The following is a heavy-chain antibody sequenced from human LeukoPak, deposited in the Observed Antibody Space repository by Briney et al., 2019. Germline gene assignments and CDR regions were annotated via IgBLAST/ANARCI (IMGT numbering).Heavy chain of an antibody. CDR2: IRQHGSET. CDR1: GFTFSSYW. CDR3: ARDIDRYYADY. D-gene: IGHD3-3*01. V-gene: IGHV3-7*01. Sequence: GGSLRLSCAASGFTFSSYWMSWVRQAPGKGLEWVANIRQHGSETHYVDSVKGRFTISRDNAKNSLYLQMNSQRAEDTAVYYCARDIDRYYADYWGLGTLVTVSS. J-gene: IGHJ4*02.